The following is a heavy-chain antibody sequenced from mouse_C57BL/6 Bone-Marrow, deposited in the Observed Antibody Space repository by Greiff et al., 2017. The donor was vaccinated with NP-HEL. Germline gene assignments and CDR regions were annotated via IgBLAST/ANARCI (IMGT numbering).Heavy chain of an antibody. J-gene: IGHJ4*01. CDR3: ARWGVVAPYYAMDY. CDR2: IYPGGGYT. D-gene: IGHD1-1*01. Sequence: QVQLKQSGAELVRPGTSVKMSCKASGYTFTNYWIGWAKQRPGHGLEWIGDIYPGGGYTNYNEKFKGKATLTADKSSSTAYMQFSSLTSEDSAIYYCARWGVVAPYYAMDYWGQGTSVTVSS. CDR1: GYTFTNYW. V-gene: IGHV1-63*01.